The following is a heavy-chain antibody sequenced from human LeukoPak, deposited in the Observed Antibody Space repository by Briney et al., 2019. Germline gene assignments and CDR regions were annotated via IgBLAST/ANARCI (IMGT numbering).Heavy chain of an antibody. J-gene: IGHJ4*02. V-gene: IGHV1-69*06. Sequence: SVKVSCKASGGTFSSYAISWVRQALGQGLEWMGGIIPIFGTANYAQKFQGRVTITADKSTSTAYMELSSLRAEDTAVYYCASSLVGSADDYWGQGTLVTVSS. CDR2: IIPIFGTA. CDR3: ASSLVGSADDY. CDR1: GGTFSSYA. D-gene: IGHD6-25*01.